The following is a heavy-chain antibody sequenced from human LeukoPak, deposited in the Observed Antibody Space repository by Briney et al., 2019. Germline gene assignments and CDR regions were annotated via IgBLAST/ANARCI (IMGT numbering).Heavy chain of an antibody. CDR1: GFTFSSYG. Sequence: PGGSLRLSCAASGFTFSSYGMHWVRQAPGKGLEWVAVISYDGSNKYYAGSVKGRFTISRDNSKNTLYLQMNSLRAEDTAVYYCAKDRTARGLDYWGQGTLVTVSS. V-gene: IGHV3-30*18. CDR2: ISYDGSNK. D-gene: IGHD1-14*01. J-gene: IGHJ4*02. CDR3: AKDRTARGLDY.